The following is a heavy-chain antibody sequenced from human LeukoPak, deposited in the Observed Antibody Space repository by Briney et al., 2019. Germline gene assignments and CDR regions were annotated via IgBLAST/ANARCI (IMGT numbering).Heavy chain of an antibody. Sequence: GGSLRLSCAASGFTSSNAWMNWVRQTPGKGLEWVGRIKSKTDGGTTDYAAPVKGRFTISRGDSKNTLFLQMNSLKVEDTAVYYCTAYSVRDYWGQGTLVTVSS. V-gene: IGHV3-15*07. J-gene: IGHJ4*02. D-gene: IGHD1-26*01. CDR2: IKSKTDGGTT. CDR3: TAYSVRDY. CDR1: GFTSSNAW.